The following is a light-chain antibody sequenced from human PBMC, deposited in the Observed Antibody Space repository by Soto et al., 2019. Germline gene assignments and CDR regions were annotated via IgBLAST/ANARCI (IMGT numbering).Light chain of an antibody. CDR2: DAS. CDR3: QQYGSFSPIT. V-gene: IGKV1-5*01. Sequence: DIQMTQSPSTLSASVGDRVTITCRASRSISNWLAWYQQRPGIAPKLLIFDASILQSGVPSRFSGSGSGTEFTLSISRLQTDDFATYYCQQYGSFSPITFGPGTKV. J-gene: IGKJ3*01. CDR1: RSISNW.